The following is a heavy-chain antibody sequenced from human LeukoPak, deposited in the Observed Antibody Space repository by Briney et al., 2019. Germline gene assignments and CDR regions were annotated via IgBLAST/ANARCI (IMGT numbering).Heavy chain of an antibody. J-gene: IGHJ4*02. D-gene: IGHD6-19*01. Sequence: GASAKVSCKASGGTFSSYAISWVRQAPGQGLEWMGGIIPIFGTANYAQKFQGRVTITTDESTSTAYMELSSLRSEDTAVYYCAREQGSSGWYQNDYWGQGTLVTVSS. CDR1: GGTFSSYA. CDR3: AREQGSSGWYQNDY. V-gene: IGHV1-69*05. CDR2: IIPIFGTA.